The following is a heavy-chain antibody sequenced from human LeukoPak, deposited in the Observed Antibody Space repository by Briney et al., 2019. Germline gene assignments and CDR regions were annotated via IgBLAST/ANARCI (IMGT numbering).Heavy chain of an antibody. V-gene: IGHV3-7*04. CDR3: ARGAAARLGGYYYYMDV. CDR2: IKQDGSEK. D-gene: IGHD6-13*01. Sequence: GGSLRLSCAACGFTFSSYWMSWVRQAPGKGLEWVANIKQDGSEKYYVDSVKGRFTISRDNAKNSLYLQMNSLRAEDTAVYYCARGAAARLGGYYYYMDVWGKGTTVTVSS. CDR1: GFTFSSYW. J-gene: IGHJ6*03.